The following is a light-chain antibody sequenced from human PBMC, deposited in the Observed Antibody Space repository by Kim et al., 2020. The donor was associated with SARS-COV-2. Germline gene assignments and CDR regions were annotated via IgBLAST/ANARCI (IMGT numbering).Light chain of an antibody. J-gene: IGLJ2*01. Sequence: SSELTQDPAVSVALGQTVRITCQGDSLRSYYATWYQQKPGQAPLLVIYGKNNRPSGIPDRFSGSSSGNTASLTITGTHAGDEADYYCNSRDSNDNVVFGG. CDR3: NSRDSNDNVV. CDR2: GKN. V-gene: IGLV3-19*01. CDR1: SLRSYY.